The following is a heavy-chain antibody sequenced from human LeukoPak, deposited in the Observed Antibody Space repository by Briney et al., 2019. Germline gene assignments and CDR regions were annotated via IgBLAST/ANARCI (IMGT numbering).Heavy chain of an antibody. CDR3: VKEAPGTTIYY. D-gene: IGHD4-11*01. J-gene: IGHJ4*02. Sequence: GRSLRLSCAASGFNVITNYMSWVRQAPGEGLEWVSVISRGADTYYADSVKGRFIIYRDSSTNTVYLQMDRLRAEDTAVYFCVKEAPGTTIYYWGQGTLVTVSS. V-gene: IGHV3-66*01. CDR1: GFNVITNY. CDR2: ISRGADT.